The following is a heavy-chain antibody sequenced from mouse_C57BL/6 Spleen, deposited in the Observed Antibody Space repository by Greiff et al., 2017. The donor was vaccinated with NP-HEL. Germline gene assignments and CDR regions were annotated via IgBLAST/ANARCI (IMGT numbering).Heavy chain of an antibody. J-gene: IGHJ2*01. Sequence: EVQLVESGGGLVKPGGSLKLSCAASGFTFSSYAMSWVRQTPEKRLEWVATISDGGSYTYYPDNVKGRFTISRDNAKNNLYLQMSHLKSEDTAMYYCARDRDYDGNYYFDYWGQGTTLTVSS. CDR2: ISDGGSYT. CDR3: ARDRDYDGNYYFDY. CDR1: GFTFSSYA. D-gene: IGHD2-4*01. V-gene: IGHV5-4*01.